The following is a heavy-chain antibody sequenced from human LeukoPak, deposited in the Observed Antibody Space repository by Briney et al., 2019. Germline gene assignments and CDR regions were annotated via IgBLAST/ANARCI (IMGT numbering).Heavy chain of an antibody. V-gene: IGHV1-69*02. J-gene: IGHJ5*02. D-gene: IGHD1-1*01. CDR3: ARPNWNDSEGSWFDP. CDR2: IIPILGIA. Sequence: GASVKVSCKASGGTFSSYTISWVRQAPGQGLEWMGRIIPILGIANYAQKFQGRVTITADKSTSTAYMELSSLRSEDTAVYYCARPNWNDSEGSWFDPWGQGTLVTVSS. CDR1: GGTFSSYT.